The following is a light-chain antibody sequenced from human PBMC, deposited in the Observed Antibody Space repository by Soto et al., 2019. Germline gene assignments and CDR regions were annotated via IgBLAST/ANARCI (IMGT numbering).Light chain of an antibody. CDR2: RAS. J-gene: IGKJ4*01. V-gene: IGKV3-15*01. Sequence: IVMTHSPATLSVSPGERATLSCRASQSINSNLAWYQQNPGQAPRLLMFRASIRATGFPARFSGSGSGTEFNITISSLQSEDSAIYYCQQYNNWPRATFGGGTKVEIK. CDR3: QQYNNWPRAT. CDR1: QSINSN.